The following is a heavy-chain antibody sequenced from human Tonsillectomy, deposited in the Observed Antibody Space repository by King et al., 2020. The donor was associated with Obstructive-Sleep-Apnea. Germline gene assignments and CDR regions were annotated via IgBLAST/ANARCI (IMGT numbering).Heavy chain of an antibody. D-gene: IGHD3-22*01. CDR3: ARLDYYEQVYFDY. CDR1: GGSISSSSYY. Sequence: QLQESGPGLVKPSETLSLTCTVSGGSISSSSYYWGWIRQPPGKGLEWIGSIYYSGSTYYNPPLKSRVTISVDTSKNQFSLKLSSVTAADTAVYYCARLDYYEQVYFDYWGQGTLVTVSS. CDR2: IYYSGST. V-gene: IGHV4-39*07. J-gene: IGHJ4*02.